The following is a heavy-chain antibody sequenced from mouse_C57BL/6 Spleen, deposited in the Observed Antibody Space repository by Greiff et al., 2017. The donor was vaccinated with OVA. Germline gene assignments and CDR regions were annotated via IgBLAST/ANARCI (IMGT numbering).Heavy chain of an antibody. V-gene: IGHV1-82*01. CDR2: IYPGDGDT. D-gene: IGHD2-4*01. CDR1: GYAFSSSW. J-gene: IGHJ4*01. Sequence: QVQLKESGPELVKPGASVKISCKASGYAFSSSWMNWVKQRPGKGLEWIGRIYPGDGDTNYNGKFKGKATLTADKSSSTAYMQLSSLTSEDSAVYFCALYDYDGGYYAMDYWGQGTSVTVSS. CDR3: ALYDYDGGYYAMDY.